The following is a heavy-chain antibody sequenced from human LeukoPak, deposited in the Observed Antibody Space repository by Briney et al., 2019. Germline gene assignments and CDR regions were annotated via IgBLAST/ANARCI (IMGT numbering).Heavy chain of an antibody. D-gene: IGHD5-24*01. V-gene: IGHV5-51*01. CDR3: ASRWLAGAFDI. J-gene: IGHJ3*02. CDR1: GYSFSSYW. CDR2: IYPGDSTT. Sequence: GESLTISCKASGYSFSSYWIAWVRQMPGKGLEWMGIIYPGDSTTRYSPSFQGQVTISADKSISTAYLQWSSLKASDTAMYYCASRWLAGAFDIWGQGTMVTVSS.